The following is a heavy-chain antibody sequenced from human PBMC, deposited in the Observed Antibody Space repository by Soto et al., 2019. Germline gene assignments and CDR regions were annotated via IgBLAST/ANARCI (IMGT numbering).Heavy chain of an antibody. Sequence: GGSLRLSCAASGFTSSDHWMTWVRQAPGKGLEWVANIKPDGSAEYYGDSVKGRFTISRDNAKNSLYLQMNRLRAEDTAVYYCTRDCAGFSCRSDRPRFDCWGQGTLVTVSS. CDR3: TRDCAGFSCRSDRPRFDC. V-gene: IGHV3-7*03. J-gene: IGHJ4*02. CDR2: IKPDGSAE. CDR1: GFTSSDHW. D-gene: IGHD2-21*01.